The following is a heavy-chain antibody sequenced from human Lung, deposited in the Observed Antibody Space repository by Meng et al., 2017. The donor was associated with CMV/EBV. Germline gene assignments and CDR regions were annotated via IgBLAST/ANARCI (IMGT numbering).Heavy chain of an antibody. CDR3: ARGTTSRYCSSTSCYRGAGFDP. J-gene: IGHJ5*02. CDR1: GGTFSSYA. CDR2: IIPICGTA. D-gene: IGHD2-2*02. V-gene: IGHV1-69*05. Sequence: SXXVSXQASGGTFSSYAISWVRQAPGQGLEWMGGIIPICGTANYAQKFQGRVTITTDESTSTAYMGLSSLRSEDTAVYYCARGTTSRYCSSTSCYRGAGFDPWGQGTLVTVSS.